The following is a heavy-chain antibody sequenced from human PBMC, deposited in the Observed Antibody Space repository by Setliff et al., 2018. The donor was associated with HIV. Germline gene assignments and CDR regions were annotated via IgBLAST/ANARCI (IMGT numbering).Heavy chain of an antibody. J-gene: IGHJ6*03. D-gene: IGHD3-9*01. CDR2: ISAHNGNT. CDR1: GYTFTSYA. V-gene: IGHV1-18*01. Sequence: ASVKVSCKASGYTFTSYAFNWVRQAPGQGLEWMGWISAHNGNTNYAQKFQGRVTMTTDTSTSTAYMELTSLRSDDTAVYYCASPDRETAYDLLTPYYYYYYMDVWGKGTTVTVSS. CDR3: ASPDRETAYDLLTPYYYYYYMDV.